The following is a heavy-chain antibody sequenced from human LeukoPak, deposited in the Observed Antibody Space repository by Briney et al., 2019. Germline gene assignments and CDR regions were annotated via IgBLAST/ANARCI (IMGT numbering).Heavy chain of an antibody. Sequence: SETLSLTCAVSGGSISSGGYSWSWIRQPPGKGLEWIGYIYHSGSTYYNPSLKSRVTISVDRSKNQFSLKLSSVTVADTAVYYCARVYGSGRRSGGNWFDPWGQGTLVTVSS. J-gene: IGHJ5*02. D-gene: IGHD3-10*01. CDR2: IYHSGST. V-gene: IGHV4-30-2*01. CDR1: GGSISSGGYS. CDR3: ARVYGSGRRSGGNWFDP.